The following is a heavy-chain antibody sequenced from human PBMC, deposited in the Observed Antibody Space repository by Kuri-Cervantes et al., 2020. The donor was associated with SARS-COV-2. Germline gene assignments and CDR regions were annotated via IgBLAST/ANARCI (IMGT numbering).Heavy chain of an antibody. Sequence: GESLKISCAASGFTFSSYWMSWVRQAPGKGLEWVANIKQDGSEKYYMDSLKGRFIISRDNAKNSLYLQMNSLRAEDTAVYYCARVREADYDFWSGYAYWYFDLWGRGTLVTVPS. J-gene: IGHJ2*01. CDR2: IKQDGSEK. V-gene: IGHV3-7*03. D-gene: IGHD3-3*01. CDR3: ARVREADYDFWSGYAYWYFDL. CDR1: GFTFSSYW.